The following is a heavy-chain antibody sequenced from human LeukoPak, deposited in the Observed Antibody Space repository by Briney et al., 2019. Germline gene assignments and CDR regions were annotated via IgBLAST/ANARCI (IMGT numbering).Heavy chain of an antibody. V-gene: IGHV3-74*01. CDR2: IKSDGTYT. CDR3: ARDSSYGYDY. J-gene: IGHJ4*02. CDR1: GSTLSNYW. D-gene: IGHD5-18*01. Sequence: PRGALKLSCSGSGSTLSNYWMHWVRQAPGKGLVWVSRIKSDGTYTTYADSVKGRFTISRDNAKNTLYLQMNSLRAEDTAVYYCARDSSYGYDYWGQGTLVTVSS.